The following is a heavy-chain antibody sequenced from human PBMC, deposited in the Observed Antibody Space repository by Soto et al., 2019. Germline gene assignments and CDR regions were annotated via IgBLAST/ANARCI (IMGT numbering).Heavy chain of an antibody. V-gene: IGHV3-30-3*01. CDR2: ISDDGSSK. Sequence: QVQLVESGGGVVQPGRSLRLSCAASGFTFSAYAMHWVRQAPGKGLEWVAVISDDGSSKYYADSVKGRFTISRDISKNTLYLQMNSLRAEDTAVYFCARDRVYRRSSVYSYYYAMDVWGQGTTVTVSS. CDR1: GFTFSAYA. CDR3: ARDRVYRRSSVYSYYYAMDV. D-gene: IGHD6-6*01. J-gene: IGHJ6*02.